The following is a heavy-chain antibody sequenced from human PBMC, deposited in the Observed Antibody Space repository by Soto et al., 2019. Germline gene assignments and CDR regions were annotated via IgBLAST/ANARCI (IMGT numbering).Heavy chain of an antibody. J-gene: IGHJ4*02. CDR2: MDGSGQTT. D-gene: IGHD6-13*01. V-gene: IGHV3-23*01. CDR3: ANGNTWYNFKY. Sequence: GGSLRLSCAASGFTFSTHAMTWVRQAPGKGLQWVSSMDGSGQTTYYADSVKGRFTISRDNSKNTLYLQVNGLRVEDTATYYCANGNTWYNFKYWGQGTLVTVSS. CDR1: GFTFSTHA.